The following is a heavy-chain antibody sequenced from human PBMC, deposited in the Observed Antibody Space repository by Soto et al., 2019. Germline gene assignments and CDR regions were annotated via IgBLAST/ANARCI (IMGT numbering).Heavy chain of an antibody. CDR2: IYHSGST. D-gene: IGHD3-22*01. Sequence: QLQLQESGSGLVKPSQTLSLTCAVYGGSISSGGYSWSWIRQPPGKGLEWIGYIYHSGSTYYNPSLKSRVTISVDRSKNQFSLKLSSVTAADTAVYYCASSHYYDSSGYDYFDYWVQGTLVTVSS. CDR1: GGSISSGGYS. CDR3: ASSHYYDSSGYDYFDY. J-gene: IGHJ4*02. V-gene: IGHV4-30-2*01.